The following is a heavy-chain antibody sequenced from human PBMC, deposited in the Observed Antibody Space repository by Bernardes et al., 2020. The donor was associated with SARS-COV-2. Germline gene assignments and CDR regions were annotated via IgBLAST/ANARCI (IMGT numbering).Heavy chain of an antibody. V-gene: IGHV3-23*01. CDR2: ISGSRGST. CDR3: AKDMYYGSGSQFDY. CDR1: GFTFSSYA. J-gene: IGHJ4*02. Sequence: GGSLRLSCAASGFTFSSYAMSWVRQAPGKGLEWVSGISGSRGSTYYADSVKGRFTISRDNSKNTLFLQMHSLRAEDTAVYYCAKDMYYGSGSQFDYWGQGTLVTVSS. D-gene: IGHD3-10*01.